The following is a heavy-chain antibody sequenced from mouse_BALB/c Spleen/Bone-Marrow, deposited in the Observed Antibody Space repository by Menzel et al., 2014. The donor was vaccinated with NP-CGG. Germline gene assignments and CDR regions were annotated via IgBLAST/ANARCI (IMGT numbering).Heavy chain of an antibody. J-gene: IGHJ3*01. V-gene: IGHV1-15*01. D-gene: IGHD3-2*01. CDR3: ATTDSSGVFAY. CDR2: IDPETGGT. CDR1: GYTFTDYE. Sequence: QVQLQQSGAELVRPGASVTLSCKASGYTFTDYEMHWVKQTPVHGLEWIGAIDPETGGTAYNQKFQGKATITADTSSNTAYLQLSSLTSEDTAVYYCATTDSSGVFAYWGQGTLVTVSA.